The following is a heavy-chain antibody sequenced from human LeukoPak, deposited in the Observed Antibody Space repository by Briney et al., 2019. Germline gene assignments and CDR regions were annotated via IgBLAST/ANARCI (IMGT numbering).Heavy chain of an antibody. CDR2: IHTGNSDS. Sequence: GESLKISCKGSGYFVTHHWIGWVRPMPGKGLEWMAIIHTGNSDSKYSPSFQGQVTMSVDKSISTAYLQWSSLKASDTAMYYCARRGLGGGDYWGQGTLVTVSS. CDR1: GYFVTHHW. J-gene: IGHJ4*02. D-gene: IGHD2-15*01. V-gene: IGHV5-51*01. CDR3: ARRGLGGGDY.